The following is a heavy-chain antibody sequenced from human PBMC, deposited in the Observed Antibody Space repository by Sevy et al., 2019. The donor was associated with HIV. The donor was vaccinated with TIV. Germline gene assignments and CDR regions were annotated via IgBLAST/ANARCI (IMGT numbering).Heavy chain of an antibody. V-gene: IGHV3-48*02. CDR3: ARDYDFWSGYTALSYYSLSYYYGMDV. CDR1: GLNFSKYS. CDR2: ISRSGTTT. Sequence: GGSLRLSCAASGLNFSKYSFNWVRQAPEKGLEWISHISRSGTTTYYAESVKGRFTVSRDNAKNSLYLQMSSLRDEDTAVYYCARDYDFWSGYTALSYYSLSYYYGMDVWGQGTTVTFSS. J-gene: IGHJ6*02. D-gene: IGHD3-3*01.